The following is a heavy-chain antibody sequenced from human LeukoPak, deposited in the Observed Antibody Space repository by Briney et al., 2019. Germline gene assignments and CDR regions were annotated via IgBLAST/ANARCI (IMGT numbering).Heavy chain of an antibody. D-gene: IGHD6-13*01. CDR1: GFTFSSYA. J-gene: IGHJ4*02. V-gene: IGHV3-23*01. CDR2: ISGSGGST. Sequence: GGSLRLSCAASGFTFSSYAMSWVRQAPGKGLEWVSAISGSGGSTYYADSVKGRLTISRDNSKNTLYLQMNSLRAEDTAVYYCAKSPSSYSSSWYAGSDYWGQGTLVTVSS. CDR3: AKSPSSYSSSWYAGSDY.